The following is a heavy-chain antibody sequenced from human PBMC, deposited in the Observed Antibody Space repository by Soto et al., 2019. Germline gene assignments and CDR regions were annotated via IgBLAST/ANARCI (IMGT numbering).Heavy chain of an antibody. V-gene: IGHV3-64D*06. CDR1: GFTFTKYA. Sequence: PGGSLRLSCSASGFTFTKYAMHWVRQAPGTGLAYVSAISDTGGSTFHADSVKGRFTISRDNSKGTLFLQMSSLRAEDTAVYYCVKGSSGDDYYYYKGVYVWGQGTKGTVSS. CDR2: ISDTGGST. J-gene: IGHJ6*02. D-gene: IGHD3-22*01. CDR3: VKGSSGDDYYYYKGVYV.